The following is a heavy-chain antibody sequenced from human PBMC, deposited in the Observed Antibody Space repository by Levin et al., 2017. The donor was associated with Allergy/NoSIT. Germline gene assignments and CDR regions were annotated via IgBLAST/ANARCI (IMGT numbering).Heavy chain of an antibody. CDR3: AGGVPDDY. V-gene: IGHV3-21*01. J-gene: IGHJ4*02. CDR2: ISSSSNYI. Sequence: GGSLRLSCAASGFTFSTYSMNWVRQAPGKGLEWVSSISSSSNYIYYADSVKGRFTISRDNAKNSLYLQMNSLRAEDTAVYYCAGGVPDDYWGQGTLVTVSS. CDR1: GFTFSTYS. D-gene: IGHD3-10*01.